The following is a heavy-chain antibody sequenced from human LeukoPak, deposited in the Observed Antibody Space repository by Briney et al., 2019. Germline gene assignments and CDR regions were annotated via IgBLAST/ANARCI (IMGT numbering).Heavy chain of an antibody. J-gene: IGHJ6*03. D-gene: IGHD5-12*01. CDR3: ARSGYDYYYYYYMDV. CDR2: IYYSGST. Sequence: GSLRLSCAASGFTFSSYWMSWVRQPPGKGLEWIGSIYYSGSTYYNPSLKSRVTISVDTSKNQFSLKLSSVTAADTAVYYCARSGYDYYYYYYMDVWGKGTTVTISS. V-gene: IGHV4-39*01. CDR1: GFTFSSYW.